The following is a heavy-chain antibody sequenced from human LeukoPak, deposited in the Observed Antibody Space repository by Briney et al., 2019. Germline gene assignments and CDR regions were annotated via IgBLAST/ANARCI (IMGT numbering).Heavy chain of an antibody. V-gene: IGHV4-59*01. D-gene: IGHD6-19*01. CDR2: IYYSGST. CDR3: ARGGWYPESFQH. Sequence: SETPSLTCTVSGGSISSYYWSWIRQPPGKGLEWIGYIYYSGSTNHNPSLKSRVTISVDTSKNQFSLKLSSVTAADTAVYYCARGGWYPESFQHWGQGALVTVSS. J-gene: IGHJ1*01. CDR1: GGSISSYY.